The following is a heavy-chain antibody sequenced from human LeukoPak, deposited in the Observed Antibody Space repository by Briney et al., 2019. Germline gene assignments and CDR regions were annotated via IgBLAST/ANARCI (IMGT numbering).Heavy chain of an antibody. J-gene: IGHJ6*03. CDR1: VGSICSGGYS. CDR3: ARLTTVTREYYYYYYYMDV. V-gene: IGHV4-30-4*07. CDR2: IYYSGST. Sequence: PSQTLSLTCAVSVGSICSGGYSWSWIRQPPGKGLGWFGYIYYSGSTYYNPSLKGRSTISVDTSKIQFSLKLSSVTAADTAVYYCARLTTVTREYYYYYYYMDVWGKGTTVTVSS. D-gene: IGHD4-17*01.